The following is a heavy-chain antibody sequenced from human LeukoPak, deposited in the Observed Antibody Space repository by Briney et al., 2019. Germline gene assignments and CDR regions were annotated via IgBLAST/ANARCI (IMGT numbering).Heavy chain of an antibody. V-gene: IGHV4-34*01. D-gene: IGHD6-19*01. J-gene: IGHJ4*02. CDR3: ARVKPVAGTLPHLLDY. CDR2: INHSGST. CDR1: GGSFSGYY. Sequence: SETLSLTCAVYGGSFSGYYWSWIRQPPGKGLEWIGEINHSGSTNYNPSLKSRVTISVDTSKNQFSLKLRSVTVADTAVYYCARVKPVAGTLPHLLDYWGQGTLVTVSS.